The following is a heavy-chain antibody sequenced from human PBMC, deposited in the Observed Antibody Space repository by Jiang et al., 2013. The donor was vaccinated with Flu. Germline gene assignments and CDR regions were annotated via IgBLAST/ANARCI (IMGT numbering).Heavy chain of an antibody. CDR1: GGTITTYA. CDR2: IIPIFDTS. J-gene: IGHJ4*02. Sequence: SGAEVKKPGSSVKVSCKASGGTITTYAITWVRQAPGQGLEWLGGIIPIFDTSNYAQKFQGRVTITADKSTNTAYMELSRLRSEDTAIYYCATYPKMPTNDFDYWGQGTLVTVSS. V-gene: IGHV1-69*06. D-gene: IGHD1-14*01. CDR3: ATYPKMPTNDFDY.